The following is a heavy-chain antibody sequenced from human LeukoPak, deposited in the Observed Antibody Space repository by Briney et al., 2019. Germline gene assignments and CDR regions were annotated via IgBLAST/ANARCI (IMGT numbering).Heavy chain of an antibody. V-gene: IGHV1-69*05. Sequence: SVKVSCKASGGTFSSYAISWVRQAPGQGLEWMGGIIPIFGTANYAQKFQGRVTITTDESTSTAYMELSSLRSEDTAVYYCARGRIFGNPRPRIYYYYMDVWGKGTTVTVSS. CDR1: GGTFSSYA. J-gene: IGHJ6*03. CDR2: IIPIFGTA. D-gene: IGHD3-3*01. CDR3: ARGRIFGNPRPRIYYYYMDV.